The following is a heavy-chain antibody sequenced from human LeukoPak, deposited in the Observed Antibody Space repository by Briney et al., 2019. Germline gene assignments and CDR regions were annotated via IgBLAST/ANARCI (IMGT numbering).Heavy chain of an antibody. CDR3: ARRRDNDYYFGMDV. CDR1: GGSISSYY. V-gene: IGHV4-59*01. Sequence: SETLSLTCTVSGGSISSYYWSWIRQPPGKGLEWIGYIYYSGSTNYNPSLKSRVTISVDTSKNQFSLKLSSVTAADTAVYYCARRRDNDYYFGMDVWGQGTTVTVSS. CDR2: IYYSGST. D-gene: IGHD5-24*01. J-gene: IGHJ6*02.